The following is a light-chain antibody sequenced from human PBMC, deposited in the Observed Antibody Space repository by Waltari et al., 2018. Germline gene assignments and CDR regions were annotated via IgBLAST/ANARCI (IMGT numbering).Light chain of an antibody. CDR3: LVWDSSTKL. V-gene: IGLV3-21*02. CDR2: ADS. CDR1: NIGSKS. Sequence: SFELTQPRSVSLSPGQTPRTTCGGDNIGSKSVQWYQHTPPQAPLLVIYADSDRPSGIPERFSGSNSGNTATLTISGGEAGDEADYYCLVWDSSTKLFGGGTRLTVL. J-gene: IGLJ2*01.